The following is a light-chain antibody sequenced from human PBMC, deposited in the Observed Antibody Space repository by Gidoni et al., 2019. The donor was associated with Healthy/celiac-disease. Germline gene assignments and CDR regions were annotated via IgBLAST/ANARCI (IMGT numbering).Light chain of an antibody. CDR2: DAS. CDR1: QSVSSY. J-gene: IGKJ2*01. V-gene: IGKV3-11*01. Sequence: EIVLTQSPPTLSLSPGERATLSCRASQSVSSYLAWYQQKPGQAPRLLIYDASNRATGIPARFSGSGSGTDFTLTISSLEPEDFAVYYCQQRSNWPPGYTFXQXTKLEIK. CDR3: QQRSNWPPGYT.